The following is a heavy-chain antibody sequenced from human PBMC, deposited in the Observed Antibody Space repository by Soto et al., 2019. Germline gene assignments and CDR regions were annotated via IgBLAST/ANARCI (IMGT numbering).Heavy chain of an antibody. CDR1: GSTIRSSNYY. V-gene: IGHV4-39*01. CDR3: ARLLVVVVIDSDGMDV. D-gene: IGHD2-15*01. CDR2: IYYSGST. Sequence: SETLSRTGTVAGSTIRSSNYYWCCIRQPPGKGLEWIGSIYYSGSTYYNPSLKSRVTISVDTSKNQFSLKLSSVTAADTAVYYCARLLVVVVIDSDGMDVWGQGTTVT. J-gene: IGHJ6*02.